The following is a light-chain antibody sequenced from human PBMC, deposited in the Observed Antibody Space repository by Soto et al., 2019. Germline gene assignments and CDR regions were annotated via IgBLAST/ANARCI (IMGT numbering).Light chain of an antibody. CDR3: QQYSSYPVT. V-gene: IGKV1-5*03. CDR1: QSISYW. Sequence: DIQMTQSPSTPSASVGDRVTITCRASQSISYWLAWYQQKPGKAPKLLIYKASSLGGGVPSRFSGSGSGTEFTLTISTLQPDDFATYYCQQYSSYPVTFGGGTQVEIK. J-gene: IGKJ4*01. CDR2: KAS.